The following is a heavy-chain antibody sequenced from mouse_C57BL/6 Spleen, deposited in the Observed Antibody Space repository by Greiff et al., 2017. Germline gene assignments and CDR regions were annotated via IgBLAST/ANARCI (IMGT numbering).Heavy chain of an antibody. CDR1: GYTFTSYW. Sequence: QVQLQQPGAELVKPGASVKVSCKASGYTFTSYWMHWVKQRPGQGLEWIGSIHPSDSDTNYNQKFKGKVTLTVDKSSSTAYLQLSSLTSEDSAVYYCAYDYWFAYWGQGTLVTVSA. CDR3: AYDYWFAY. J-gene: IGHJ3*01. D-gene: IGHD2-4*01. CDR2: IHPSDSDT. V-gene: IGHV1-74*01.